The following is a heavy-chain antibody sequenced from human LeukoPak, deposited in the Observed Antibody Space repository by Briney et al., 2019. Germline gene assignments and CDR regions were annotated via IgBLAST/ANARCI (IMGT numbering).Heavy chain of an antibody. CDR2: MNPDSGNT. J-gene: IGHJ4*02. CDR1: GYTFTDCD. CDR3: VRISDYWSGYFPF. D-gene: IGHD3-3*01. V-gene: IGHV1-8*01. Sequence: GASVKVSCKASGYTFTDCDINWVRQAPGQGLEWMGWMNPDSGNTGYAQKFQVRVSMTRDTSISTAYMELSSLRYEDTAVYYCVRISDYWSGYFPFWGQGTLVTVSS.